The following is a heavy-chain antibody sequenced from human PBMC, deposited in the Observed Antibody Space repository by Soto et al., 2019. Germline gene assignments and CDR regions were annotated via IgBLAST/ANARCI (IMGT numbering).Heavy chain of an antibody. J-gene: IGHJ6*02. D-gene: IGHD2-15*01. CDR1: GGTFSSYA. Sequence: QVQLVQSGAEVKKPGSSVKVSCKASGGTFSSYAISWVRQAPGQGLEWMGGIIPIFGTANYAQKFQGRVTITADESTSTAYMELISLRSEDTAVYYCALGDCSGGSCYSGEVYYYYYYGMDVWGQGTTVTVSS. CDR2: IIPIFGTA. V-gene: IGHV1-69*01. CDR3: ALGDCSGGSCYSGEVYYYYYYGMDV.